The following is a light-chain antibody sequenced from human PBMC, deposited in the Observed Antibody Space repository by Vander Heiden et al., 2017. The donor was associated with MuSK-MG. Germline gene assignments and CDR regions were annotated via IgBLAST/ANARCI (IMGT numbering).Light chain of an antibody. CDR3: QQWNTEHNKYT. J-gene: IGKJ2*01. Sequence: EIVLTQSPGTLALSPGERATLSCRASQSVASSYLAWYKQKPGQAPRLLIYGASSRATGITDRFSGSGVGTDFTLTISRREPEDFAVYYCQQWNTEHNKYTFGQGTKLEIK. CDR1: QSVASSY. V-gene: IGKV3-20*01. CDR2: GAS.